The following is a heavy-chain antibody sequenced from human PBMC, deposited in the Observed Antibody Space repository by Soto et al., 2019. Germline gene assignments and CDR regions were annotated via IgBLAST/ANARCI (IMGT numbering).Heavy chain of an antibody. J-gene: IGHJ4*02. D-gene: IGHD3-16*01. CDR2: ISYDGSSK. Sequence: RLSCAASGFAFSSYSMHWVRQAPGKGLEWVALISYDGSSKYYADSVKGRFTISRDNSKNTLYMEMNSLRPEDTALYYCARDQGGSSTNWGQGTLVTVSS. V-gene: IGHV3-30-3*01. CDR3: ARDQGGSSTN. CDR1: GFAFSSYS.